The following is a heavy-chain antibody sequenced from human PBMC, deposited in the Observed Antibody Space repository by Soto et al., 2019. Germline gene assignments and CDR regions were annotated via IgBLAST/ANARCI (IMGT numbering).Heavy chain of an antibody. CDR1: GFTFSSHW. CDR3: VRGHVRGNDRHFDY. J-gene: IGHJ4*02. Sequence: EVQLAESGGGLVQPGGSLRLSFAASGFTFSSHWMYWVPQATGKGLVWVSRIIGDGNEIPYADSVKGRFTISRDNAKNTVILQMNSLRAEDTAVYYCVRGHVRGNDRHFDYWGQGTLVTVSS. CDR2: IIGDGNEI. V-gene: IGHV3-74*01. D-gene: IGHD3-16*02.